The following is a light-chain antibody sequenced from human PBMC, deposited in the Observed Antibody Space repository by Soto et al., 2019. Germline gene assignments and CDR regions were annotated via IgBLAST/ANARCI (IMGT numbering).Light chain of an antibody. V-gene: IGKV1-5*01. J-gene: IGKJ1*01. CDR3: QQYNIYPWT. Sequence: DIQMTESPSSLSASVGARVTITCRASQNISSWLAWYQQKPGKGPKLLIYDASTLDSGAPSRFSGSGSGTEFTLSISSLQPDDFATYYCQQYNIYPWTFGQGPRWIS. CDR2: DAS. CDR1: QNISSW.